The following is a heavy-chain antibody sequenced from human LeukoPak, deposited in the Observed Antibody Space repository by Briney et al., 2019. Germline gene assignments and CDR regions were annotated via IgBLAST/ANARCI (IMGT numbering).Heavy chain of an antibody. CDR3: ASDHTDYYGSGSYYNGNAFDI. Sequence: PSETLSLTCTVSGGSISSSSYYWGWIRQPPGKGLEWIGSIYYSGSTYYNPSLKSRVTISVDTSKNQFSLKLSSVTAADTAVYYCASDHTDYYGSGSYYNGNAFDIWGQGTMVTVSS. V-gene: IGHV4-39*01. CDR1: GGSISSSSYY. CDR2: IYYSGST. D-gene: IGHD3-10*01. J-gene: IGHJ3*02.